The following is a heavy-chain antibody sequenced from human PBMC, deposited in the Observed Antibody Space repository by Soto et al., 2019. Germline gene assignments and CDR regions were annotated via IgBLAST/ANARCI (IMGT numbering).Heavy chain of an antibody. D-gene: IGHD2-2*01. Sequence: QVQLVESGGGVVQPGRSLRLSCAASGFTFSSYGMHWVRQAPGKGLEWVAVIWYDGSNKYYADSVKGRFTISRDNSKNTLYLQMNSLRAEDTAVYYCAREGGDIVLVPAARFDYWGQGTLVTVSS. CDR2: IWYDGSNK. V-gene: IGHV3-33*01. CDR1: GFTFSSYG. J-gene: IGHJ4*02. CDR3: AREGGDIVLVPAARFDY.